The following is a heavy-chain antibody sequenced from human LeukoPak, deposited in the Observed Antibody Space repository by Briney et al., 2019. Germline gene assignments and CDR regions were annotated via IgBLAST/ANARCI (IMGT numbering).Heavy chain of an antibody. J-gene: IGHJ4*02. CDR3: AREWDYYDSSGFYSGPFDY. CDR1: GFTLSYYC. CDR2: NCNKSSYI. D-gene: IGHD3-22*01. V-gene: IGHV3-21*01. Sequence: GALSPPRAAPGFTLSYYCMNLGPQAPREGPGLGSSNCNKSSYIYYADSVKGRFTISRDNAKNSLYLQMNSLRAEDTAVYYCAREWDYYDSSGFYSGPFDYWGQGTLVTVSS.